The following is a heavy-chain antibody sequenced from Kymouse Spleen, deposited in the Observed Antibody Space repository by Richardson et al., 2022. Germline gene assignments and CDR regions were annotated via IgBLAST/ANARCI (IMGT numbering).Heavy chain of an antibody. CDR2: ISYDGSNK. CDR1: GFTFSSYG. Sequence: QVQLVESGGGVVQPGRSLRLSCAASGFTFSSYGMHWVRQAPGKGLEWVAVISYDGSNKYYADSVKGRFTISRDNSKNTLYLQMNSLRAEDTAVYYCAKELLRYFDVALYYYYYGMDVWGQGTTVTVSS. V-gene: IGHV3-30*18. J-gene: IGHJ6*02. CDR3: AKELLRYFDVALYYYYYGMDV. D-gene: IGHD3-9*01.